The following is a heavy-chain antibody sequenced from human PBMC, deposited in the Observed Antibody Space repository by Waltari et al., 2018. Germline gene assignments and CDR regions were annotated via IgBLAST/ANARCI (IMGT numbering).Heavy chain of an antibody. V-gene: IGHV4-39*01. CDR1: GDSISSRLYY. CDR3: ARYVVGGSTSIFYFDH. CDR2: INYSGTT. D-gene: IGHD1-26*01. J-gene: IGHJ4*02. Sequence: QLQLQESGPGLVKPSETLSLTCTVSGDSISSRLYYLSWIRQPPGKGLDWIASINYSGTTYYNPSLKSRVTISVDTSKNQFSLKLTSVTAADTAVYYCARYVVGGSTSIFYFDHWGQGTLVTVSS.